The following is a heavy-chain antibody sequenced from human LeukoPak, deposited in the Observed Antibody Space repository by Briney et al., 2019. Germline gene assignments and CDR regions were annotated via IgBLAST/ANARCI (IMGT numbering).Heavy chain of an antibody. V-gene: IGHV1-69*13. D-gene: IGHD4-17*01. CDR2: IIPIFGTA. CDR3: TRGFYGDYITRDFDY. Sequence: SVKVSCKASGGTFSSYAINWVRQAPGQGLEWMGGIIPIFGTANYAQKFQGRVTITADESTSTAYMELSSLRSEDTAVYYCTRGFYGDYITRDFDYWGQGTLVTVSS. CDR1: GGTFSSYA. J-gene: IGHJ4*02.